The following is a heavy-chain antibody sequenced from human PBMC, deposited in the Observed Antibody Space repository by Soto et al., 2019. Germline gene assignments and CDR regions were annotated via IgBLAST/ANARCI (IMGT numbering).Heavy chain of an antibody. CDR2: ISYDGSNK. CDR3: ARASDYYESSGYGVGIDY. V-gene: IGHV3-30-3*01. Sequence: QVQLVESGGGVVQPGRSLRLSCAASGFTFSRYAMHWVRQAPGKGLEWVAVISYDGSNKYYADSVKGRFTISRDNSKNTLYLQMNSLRAEDTAVYYCARASDYYESSGYGVGIDYWGQGTLVTVSS. CDR1: GFTFSRYA. J-gene: IGHJ4*02. D-gene: IGHD3-22*01.